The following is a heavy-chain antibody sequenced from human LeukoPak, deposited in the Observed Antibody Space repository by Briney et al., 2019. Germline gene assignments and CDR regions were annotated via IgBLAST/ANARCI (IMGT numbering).Heavy chain of an antibody. V-gene: IGHV4-39*01. CDR1: GSSISGGGYY. Sequence: SETLSLTXTVSGSSISGGGYYWGWIRQPPGKGLEWIGSIYYSGSTYYNPSLKSRVTISVDTSKNQFSLKLSSVTAADTAVYYCASPGGGPTDYWGQGTLVTASS. J-gene: IGHJ4*02. CDR2: IYYSGST. D-gene: IGHD3-16*01. CDR3: ASPGGGPTDY.